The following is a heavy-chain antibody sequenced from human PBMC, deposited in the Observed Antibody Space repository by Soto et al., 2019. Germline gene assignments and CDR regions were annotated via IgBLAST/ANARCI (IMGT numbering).Heavy chain of an antibody. Sequence: VSLRLSCTASGFTFSDYWMSWVRQAPGKGLEWVANIKLDGSQTYSVASVKGRFTISRGNAKNSLSLQMNSLRAEDTAVYYCAREGQYDFWSGYFPYYGLDVWGQG. CDR3: AREGQYDFWSGYFPYYGLDV. J-gene: IGHJ6*02. CDR1: GFTFSDYW. D-gene: IGHD3-3*01. CDR2: IKLDGSQT. V-gene: IGHV3-7*01.